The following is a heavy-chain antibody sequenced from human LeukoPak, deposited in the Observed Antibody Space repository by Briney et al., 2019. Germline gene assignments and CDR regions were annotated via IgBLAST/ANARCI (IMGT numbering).Heavy chain of an antibody. CDR3: ARDFAYADWFDP. CDR2: ISSSSSYI. Sequence: PGGSLRLSCAASGFTFSSYSMNWVRQAPGKGLEWVSSISSSSSYIYYADSVKGRFTISGDNAKNSLYLQMNSLRAEDTAVYYCARDFAYADWFDPWGQGTLVTVSS. D-gene: IGHD4-17*01. J-gene: IGHJ5*02. CDR1: GFTFSSYS. V-gene: IGHV3-21*01.